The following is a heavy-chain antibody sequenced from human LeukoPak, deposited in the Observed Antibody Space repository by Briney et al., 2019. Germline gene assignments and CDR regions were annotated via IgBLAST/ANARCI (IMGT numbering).Heavy chain of an antibody. D-gene: IGHD5-24*01. J-gene: IGHJ4*02. CDR2: FEPEDGET. CDR3: ATVLQMATIPSFDY. CDR1: GYTLTELS. Sequence: ASVKVSCKVSGYTLTELSMHWVRQAPGKGLEWMGGFEPEDGETIYAPKFQGRVIMTEDTSTDTAYMELSSLRSEDTAVYYCATVLQMATIPSFDYWGQGTLVTVSS. V-gene: IGHV1-24*01.